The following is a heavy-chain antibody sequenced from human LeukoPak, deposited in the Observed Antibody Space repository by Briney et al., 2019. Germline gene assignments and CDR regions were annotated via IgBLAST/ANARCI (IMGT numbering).Heavy chain of an antibody. Sequence: PSETLSLTCTVSGASISSYYWSRIRQPAGKGLEWIGRIHTSGYTKYNPSLKGRVTMSADTSKNQFSLKLSSVTAADTAVYYCARGIAAGWDDAFDIWGQGTMVTVSS. D-gene: IGHD6-13*01. CDR3: ARGIAAGWDDAFDI. CDR2: IHTSGYT. V-gene: IGHV4-4*07. J-gene: IGHJ3*02. CDR1: GASISSYY.